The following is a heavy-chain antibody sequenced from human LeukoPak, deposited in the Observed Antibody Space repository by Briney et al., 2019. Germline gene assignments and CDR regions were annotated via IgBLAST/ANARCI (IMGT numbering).Heavy chain of an antibody. J-gene: IGHJ4*02. Sequence: ASVKVSCKVSGYTLTELSMHWVRQAPGKGLAWMGGFDPEDGETIYAQKFQGRVTMTEDTSTDTAYMELSSLRSEDTAVYYCATPFPGGVIVFDYWGQGTLVTVSS. D-gene: IGHD3-16*02. CDR1: GYTLTELS. CDR3: ATPFPGGVIVFDY. V-gene: IGHV1-24*01. CDR2: FDPEDGET.